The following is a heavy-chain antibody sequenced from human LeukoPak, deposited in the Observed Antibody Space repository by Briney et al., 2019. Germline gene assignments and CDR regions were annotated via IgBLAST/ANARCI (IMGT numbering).Heavy chain of an antibody. V-gene: IGHV3-48*03. Sequence: GGSLRLSCAASGFTFSSYEMNWVRQAPGKGLEWVSYISSSGSTIYYADSVKGRFTISRDNAKNSLYLQTNSLRAEDTAVYYCAREVRAADGSFYYYYMDVWGKGTTVTVSS. CDR3: AREVRAADGSFYYYYMDV. CDR2: ISSSGSTI. J-gene: IGHJ6*03. D-gene: IGHD6-13*01. CDR1: GFTFSSYE.